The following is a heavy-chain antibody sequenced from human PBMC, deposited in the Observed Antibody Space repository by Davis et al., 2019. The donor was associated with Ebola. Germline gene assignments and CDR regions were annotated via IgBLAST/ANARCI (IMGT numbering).Heavy chain of an antibody. Sequence: PGGSLRLSCAASGFTFSSYSMNWVRQAPGKGLEWVSYISSSSTIYYADSVKGRFTISRDNAKNSLYLQMNSLRDEDTAVYYCAKDIRSLNYCSGGSCYGAFDYWGQGTLVTVSS. CDR3: AKDIRSLNYCSGGSCYGAFDY. D-gene: IGHD2-15*01. V-gene: IGHV3-48*02. CDR1: GFTFSSYS. CDR2: ISSSSTI. J-gene: IGHJ4*02.